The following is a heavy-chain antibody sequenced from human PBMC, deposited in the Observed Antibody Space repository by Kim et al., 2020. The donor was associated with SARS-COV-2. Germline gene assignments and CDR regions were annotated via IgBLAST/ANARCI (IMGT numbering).Heavy chain of an antibody. J-gene: IGHJ4*02. V-gene: IGHV3-30*03. CDR1: VFTFKTYD. Sequence: PGGSLRLSCAASVFTFKTYDMHWVRQAPGKGLEWLAHISYDGLNTSYADSVKGRFTVSRDNSRNTLYLQMNSLRTEDTAVYYCSTEVIGGGLFQSRATSYRGDYWGPGTLLTVSS. CDR2: ISYDGLNT. D-gene: IGHD2-2*02. CDR3: STEVIGGGLFQSRATSYRGDY.